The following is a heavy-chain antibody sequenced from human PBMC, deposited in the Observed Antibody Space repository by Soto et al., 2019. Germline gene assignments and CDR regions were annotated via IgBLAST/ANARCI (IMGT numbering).Heavy chain of an antibody. J-gene: IGHJ4*02. D-gene: IGHD3-16*02. V-gene: IGHV3-9*01. CDR2: ISWNSGTL. Sequence: ESGGGLVQPGRSLRLSCAASGFSFDEYDMHWVRLAPGKGLEWVSSISWNSGTLDYAHSVKGRFTVSRDNAKNSLYLQMNSLRGEDTAFYYCAKARTFGGVVAAFDKWGQGTLVTVSS. CDR3: AKARTFGGVVAAFDK. CDR1: GFSFDEYD.